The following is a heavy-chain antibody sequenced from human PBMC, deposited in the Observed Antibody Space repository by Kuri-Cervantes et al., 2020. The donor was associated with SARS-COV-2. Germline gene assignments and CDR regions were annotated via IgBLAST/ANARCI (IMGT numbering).Heavy chain of an antibody. Sequence: SMMVYCAASGFIFSSYGMHWVRQAPGKGLEWVAVIWYDGSNKYYADSVKGRFTISRDNSKNTLYLEMYSLRAEDTAVYYCARDGLPTIFGVVTNDAFDIWGKGTMVTVSS. CDR1: GFIFSSYG. J-gene: IGHJ3*02. CDR2: IWYDGSNK. D-gene: IGHD3-3*01. V-gene: IGHV3-33*01. CDR3: ARDGLPTIFGVVTNDAFDI.